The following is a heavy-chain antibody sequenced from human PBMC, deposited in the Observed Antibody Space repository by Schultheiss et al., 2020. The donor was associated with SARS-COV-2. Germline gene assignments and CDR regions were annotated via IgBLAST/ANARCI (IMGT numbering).Heavy chain of an antibody. CDR2: IIPFFGTA. CDR3: ARSWGYSNPPFDYFDY. Sequence: SVKVSCKASGGTFSSYAISWVRQAPGQGLEWMGRIIPFFGTANYAQKFQGRVTITADESTSTAYMELSSLRSEDTAVYYCARSWGYSNPPFDYFDYWGQGTLVTVSS. V-gene: IGHV1-69*13. J-gene: IGHJ4*02. D-gene: IGHD4-11*01. CDR1: GGTFSSYA.